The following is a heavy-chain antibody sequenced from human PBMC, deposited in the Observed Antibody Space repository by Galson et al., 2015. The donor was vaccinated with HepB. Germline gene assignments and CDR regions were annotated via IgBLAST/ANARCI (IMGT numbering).Heavy chain of an antibody. CDR3: ARDLVLEFALLFPTKTDI. J-gene: IGHJ3*02. CDR1: GFTFSSYS. D-gene: IGHD2-8*01. CDR2: ISSSSSTI. V-gene: IGHV3-48*02. Sequence: SLRLSCAASGFTFSSYSMNCVRQAPGKGLEWVSYISSSSSTIYYADSVKGRFTIPRDNAKNSLYLQMNSLRDEDTAVYYCARDLVLEFALLFPTKTDIWGQGTMVTVSS.